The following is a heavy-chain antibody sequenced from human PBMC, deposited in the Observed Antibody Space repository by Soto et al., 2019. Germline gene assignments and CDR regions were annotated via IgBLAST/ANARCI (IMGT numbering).Heavy chain of an antibody. J-gene: IGHJ4*02. CDR1: GYTFTGYY. D-gene: IGHD2-15*01. CDR2: INPNSGGT. CDR3: ARIAPIVVVVAATDFDY. Sequence: ASVKVSCKASGYTFTGYYMHWVRQAPGQGLEWMGWINPNSGGTNYAQKFQGRVTMTRDTSISTAYMELSRLRSDDTAVYYCARIAPIVVVVAATDFDYWGQGTLVTVS. V-gene: IGHV1-2*02.